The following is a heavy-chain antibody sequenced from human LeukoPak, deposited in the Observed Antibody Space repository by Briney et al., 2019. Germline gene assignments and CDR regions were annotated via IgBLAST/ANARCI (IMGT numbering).Heavy chain of an antibody. Sequence: ASVKVSCKASGYTFTSYGISWVRQAPGQGLEWMGWISAYNGNTNYAQKLQGRVTMTTDTSTSTAYMELRSLRSDDTAVYYCARRSGEIRDYYYYYGMVVWGQGATVTVSS. V-gene: IGHV1-18*01. CDR2: ISAYNGNT. J-gene: IGHJ6*02. CDR1: GYTFTSYG. D-gene: IGHD3-10*01. CDR3: ARRSGEIRDYYYYYGMVV.